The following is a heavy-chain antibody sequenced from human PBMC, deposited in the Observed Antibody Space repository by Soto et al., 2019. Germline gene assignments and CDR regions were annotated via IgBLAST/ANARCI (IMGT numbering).Heavy chain of an antibody. V-gene: IGHV1-18*01. D-gene: IGHD3-9*01. CDR2: ISAYNGNT. CDR3: ARADRLRYFDWLSTFDY. J-gene: IGHJ4*02. Sequence: GASVKVSCKASGYTFTSYGISWVRQAPGQGLEWMGWISAYNGNTNYAQKLQGRVTMTTDTSTSTAYMELRSLRSDDTAVYYCARADRLRYFDWLSTFDYWGQGTLVTVPQ. CDR1: GYTFTSYG.